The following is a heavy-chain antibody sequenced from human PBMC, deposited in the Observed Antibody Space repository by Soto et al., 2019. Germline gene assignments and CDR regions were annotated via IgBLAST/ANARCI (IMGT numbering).Heavy chain of an antibody. CDR1: GGSFSGYY. V-gene: IGHV4-34*01. J-gene: IGHJ6*02. D-gene: IGHD3-22*01. Sequence: SETLSLTCAVYGGSFSGYYWSWIRQPPGKGLEWIGEINHSGSTNYNPSLKSRVTISVDTSKNQFSLKLSSVTAADTAVYYCARGTAYYYDSSGYPGGMDVWGQGTTVTVSS. CDR2: INHSGST. CDR3: ARGTAYYYDSSGYPGGMDV.